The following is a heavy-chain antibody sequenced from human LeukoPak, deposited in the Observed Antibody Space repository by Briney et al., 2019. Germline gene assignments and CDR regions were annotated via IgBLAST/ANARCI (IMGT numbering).Heavy chain of an antibody. D-gene: IGHD5-12*01. J-gene: IGHJ6*04. CDR2: ISSSGSTI. CDR1: GFTFSSYE. Sequence: PGGSLRLSCAASGFTFSSYEMNWVRQAPGKGLEWVSYISSSGSTIYYADSVKGRFTISRDNAKNSLYLQMNSLRAKDTAVYYCARDYGEFWVRSYYYYYGMDVWGKGTTVTVSS. CDR3: ARDYGEFWVRSYYYYYGMDV. V-gene: IGHV3-48*03.